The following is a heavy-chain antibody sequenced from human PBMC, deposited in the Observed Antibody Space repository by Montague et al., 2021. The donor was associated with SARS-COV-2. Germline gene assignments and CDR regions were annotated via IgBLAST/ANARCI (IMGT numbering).Heavy chain of an antibody. D-gene: IGHD6-19*01. CDR3: ARGGRQWLVIDPRYYFDY. J-gene: IGHJ4*01. V-gene: IGHV4-34*01. Sequence: SETLSLTCAVYGGSFSGYHWSWIRQPPGKGLEWIGEINHSGSTNYNPSLKSRVTISVDTSKNQFSLKLSSVTAAHTAVYYCARGGRQWLVIDPRYYFDYWGQGTLVTVSS. CDR1: GGSFSGYH. CDR2: INHSGST.